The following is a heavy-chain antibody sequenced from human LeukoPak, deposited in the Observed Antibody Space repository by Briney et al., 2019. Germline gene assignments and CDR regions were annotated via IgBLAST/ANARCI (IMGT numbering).Heavy chain of an antibody. Sequence: SETLSLTCAVYGGSFSGYYWSWIRQPPGKGLEWIWEINHSGSTNYNPSLKSRVTISVDPSKNQFSLKLSSVTAAETAVYYCARTSTYYDFWSGYPSGFIDYWGQGTLVSVSS. CDR3: ARTSTYYDFWSGYPSGFIDY. D-gene: IGHD3-3*01. V-gene: IGHV4-34*01. CDR2: INHSGST. J-gene: IGHJ4*02. CDR1: GGSFSGYY.